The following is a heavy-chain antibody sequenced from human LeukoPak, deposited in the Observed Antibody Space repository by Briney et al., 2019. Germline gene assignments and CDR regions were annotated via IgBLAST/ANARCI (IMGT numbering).Heavy chain of an antibody. CDR1: GYSISSGNY. V-gene: IGHV4-38-2*02. J-gene: IGHJ4*02. CDR2: IYHSGST. Sequence: SETLSLTCTVSGYSISSGNYWGWIRQPPGKGPEWIRSIYHSGSTYYNPSLKSRVSISVDTSKNQFSLRLSSVTAADTAVYYCARDGDFYYFDYWGQGTLVTVSS. CDR3: ARDGDFYYFDY.